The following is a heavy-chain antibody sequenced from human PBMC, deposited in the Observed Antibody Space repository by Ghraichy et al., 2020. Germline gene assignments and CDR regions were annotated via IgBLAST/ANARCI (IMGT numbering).Heavy chain of an antibody. D-gene: IGHD6-13*01. J-gene: IGHJ4*02. CDR1: GYTFTSYG. Sequence: ASVKVSCKASGYTFTSYGISWVRQAPGQGLEWMGWISAYNGNTNYAQKLQGRVTMTTDTSTSTAYMELRSLRSDDTAVYYCARWVEAASQIPPANTLYYYFDYWGQGTLVTVSS. CDR3: ARWVEAASQIPPANTLYYYFDY. V-gene: IGHV1-18*01. CDR2: ISAYNGNT.